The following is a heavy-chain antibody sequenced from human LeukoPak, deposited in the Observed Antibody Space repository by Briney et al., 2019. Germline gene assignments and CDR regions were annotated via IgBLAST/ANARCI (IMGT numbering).Heavy chain of an antibody. CDR1: GFKVSTNY. D-gene: IGHD3-22*01. V-gene: IGHV3-53*01. CDR2: IYSGGSL. CDR3: ARGGSSGYYLAY. Sequence: PGGSLRLSCAASGFKVSTNYMSWVRQAPGKGLEWVSVIYSGGSLYYADSVKGRFTISRNNSKNTLYLQMSSLRADYTAVHYCARGGSSGYYLAYWGQGTLVTVSS. J-gene: IGHJ4*02.